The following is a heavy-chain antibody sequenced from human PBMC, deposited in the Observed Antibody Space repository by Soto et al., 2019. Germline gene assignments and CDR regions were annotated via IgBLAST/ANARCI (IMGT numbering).Heavy chain of an antibody. CDR2: IYYSGST. J-gene: IGHJ6*02. CDR3: ARDDSYYGMDV. CDR1: GCSISSGGYY. Sequence: SETLSLTCTVSGCSISSGGYYWSWIRQHPGKGLEWIGYIYYSGSTYYNPSLKSRVTISVDTSKNQFSLKLSSVTAADTAVYYCARDDSYYGMDVWGQGTTVTVSS. V-gene: IGHV4-31*03.